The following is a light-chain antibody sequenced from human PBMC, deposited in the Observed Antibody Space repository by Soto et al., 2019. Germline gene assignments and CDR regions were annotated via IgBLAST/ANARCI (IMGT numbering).Light chain of an antibody. CDR1: QSISSW. V-gene: IGKV1-5*01. J-gene: IGKJ1*01. CDR2: DAS. CDR3: QQYKMYSPWT. Sequence: DIQMTQSPSTLSASVGDRVTITCRASQSISSWLSWYQQKPGKAAKLLIYDASSLESGGPSRFSGSGSGTEFTLTISSLQPDDFATYYCQQYKMYSPWTFGQGTKVDIK.